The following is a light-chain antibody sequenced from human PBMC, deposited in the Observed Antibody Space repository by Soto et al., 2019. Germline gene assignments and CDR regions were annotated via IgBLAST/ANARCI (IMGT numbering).Light chain of an antibody. Sequence: LSKSPSSLSAYVGDSATITCRASQGMHSSFAWYQQKPRQAPKLLIYDASTSESGVPSRFSGGGSGTEFTLTISSLQPDDFATYYCHQYNTYHTFGGGTKVDI. CDR1: QGMHSS. CDR3: HQYNTYHT. J-gene: IGKJ4*01. V-gene: IGKV1-13*02. CDR2: DAS.